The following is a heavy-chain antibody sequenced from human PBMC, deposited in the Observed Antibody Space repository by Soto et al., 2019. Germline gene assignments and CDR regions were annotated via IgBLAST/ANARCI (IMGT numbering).Heavy chain of an antibody. V-gene: IGHV1-3*01. D-gene: IGHD3-22*01. Sequence: QVQLVQSGAEVKKPGASVKVSCKASGYTFTSYAMHWVRQAPGQRLEWMGWINAGNGNTKYSQKFQGRVTITRDTSASTDYMELSSLRSEDTAVYYCATRKDYYDSSGYLSYWGQGTLVTVSS. CDR1: GYTFTSYA. CDR3: ATRKDYYDSSGYLSY. J-gene: IGHJ4*02. CDR2: INAGNGNT.